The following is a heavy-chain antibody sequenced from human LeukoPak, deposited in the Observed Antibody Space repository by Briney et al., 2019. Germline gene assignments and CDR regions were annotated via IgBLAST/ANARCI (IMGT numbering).Heavy chain of an antibody. D-gene: IGHD1-26*01. CDR2: IIPIFGSA. V-gene: IGHV1-69*06. J-gene: IGHJ6*03. CDR3: ARDIGRPEGGYYYMDV. CDR1: GYTLTSYG. Sequence: ASVKVSCKASGYTLTSYGISWVRQAPGQGLEWMGGIIPIFGSAIYAQKFQGRVTITADTSTSTAYMELTSLRSEDTAMYYCARDIGRPEGGYYYMDVWGKGTTVIVSS.